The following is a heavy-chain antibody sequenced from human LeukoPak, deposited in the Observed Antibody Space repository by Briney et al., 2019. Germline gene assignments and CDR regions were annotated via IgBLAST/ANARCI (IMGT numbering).Heavy chain of an antibody. V-gene: IGHV1-3*01. D-gene: IGHD6-19*01. CDR3: ARDLFRSGWYGGVGGY. J-gene: IGHJ4*02. CDR1: GYTFTSYA. CDR2: INAGNGNT. Sequence: ASVKVSCKASGYTFTSYAMHWVRQAPGQRLEWMGWINAGNGNTKYSQKFQGRVTITRDTSASTAYMELSSLRSEDTAVYYCARDLFRSGWYGGVGGYWGQGTLVTVSS.